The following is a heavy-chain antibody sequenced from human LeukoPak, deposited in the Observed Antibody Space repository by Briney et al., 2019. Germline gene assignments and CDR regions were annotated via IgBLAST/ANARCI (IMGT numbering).Heavy chain of an antibody. Sequence: GGSLRLSCAASGFTFSSCSMNWVRQAPGKGLEYISYISSSSSTIYCADSVKGRFTISRDNAKNSLYLQMNSLRDEDTAVYYCARASGSHFDYWGQGTLVTVSS. CDR1: GFTFSSCS. CDR3: ARASGSHFDY. J-gene: IGHJ4*02. D-gene: IGHD5-12*01. V-gene: IGHV3-48*02. CDR2: ISSSSSTI.